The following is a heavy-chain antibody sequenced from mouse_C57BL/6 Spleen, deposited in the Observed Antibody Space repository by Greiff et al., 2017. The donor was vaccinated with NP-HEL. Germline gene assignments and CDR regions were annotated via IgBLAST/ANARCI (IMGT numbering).Heavy chain of an antibody. CDR1: GYTFTTYP. J-gene: IGHJ3*01. CDR3: ARRDYDFPWFAY. D-gene: IGHD2-4*01. CDR2: FHPYNDDT. Sequence: VKLMESGAELVKPGASVKMSCKASGYTFTTYPIEWMKQNHGKSLEWIGNFHPYNDDTKYNEKFKGKATLTVEKSSSTVYLELSRLTSDDSAVYYCARRDYDFPWFAYWGQGTLVTVSA. V-gene: IGHV1-47*01.